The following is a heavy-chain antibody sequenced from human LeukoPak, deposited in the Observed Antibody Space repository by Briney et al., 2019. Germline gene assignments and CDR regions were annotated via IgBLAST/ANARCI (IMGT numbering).Heavy chain of an antibody. J-gene: IGHJ6*03. CDR1: GFTFSNHY. CDR3: ARDYSSSWYRENYYYYYYMDV. V-gene: IGHV3-72*01. CDR2: VRNKTKSYTT. D-gene: IGHD6-13*01. Sequence: GGSLRLSCAASGFTFSNHYMDWVRQAPGKGLEWVGRVRNKTKSYTTEYAASVKGRFTISRDDSKNSLYLQVNSLRSEDTAVYYCARDYSSSWYRENYYYYYYMDVWGKGTTVTVSS.